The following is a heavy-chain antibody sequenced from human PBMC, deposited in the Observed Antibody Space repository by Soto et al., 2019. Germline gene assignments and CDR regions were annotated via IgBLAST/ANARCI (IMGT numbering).Heavy chain of an antibody. CDR3: ARDRSYYDSSGSYSPPY. V-gene: IGHV3-23*01. J-gene: IGHJ4*02. CDR1: GFTFSSYA. Sequence: EVQLLESGGGLVQPGGSLRLSCAASGFTFSSYAMNWVRQAPGKGLEWVSAISGSAATTHFADSVKGRFTISRDNSKNTLCLQMNSLRAEDTAVYYCARDRSYYDSSGSYSPPYWGQGTLVTVSS. D-gene: IGHD3-22*01. CDR2: ISGSAATT.